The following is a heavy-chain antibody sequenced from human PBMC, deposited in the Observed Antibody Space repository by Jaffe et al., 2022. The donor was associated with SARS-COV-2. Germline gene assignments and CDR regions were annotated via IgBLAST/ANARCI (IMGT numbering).Heavy chain of an antibody. CDR2: ISSSSSAI. J-gene: IGHJ4*02. CDR1: GFTFRSFS. Sequence: EVQLVESGGGLVQPGGSLRLSCAASGFTFRSFSMSWVRQAPGEGLEWVSHISSSSSAIYYADSVKGRFTISRDNAKNSLYLQMNSLRDEDTAVYYCASLLAYCGGDCYTDYWGQGTLVTVSS. CDR3: ASLLAYCGGDCYTDY. D-gene: IGHD2-21*02. V-gene: IGHV3-48*02.